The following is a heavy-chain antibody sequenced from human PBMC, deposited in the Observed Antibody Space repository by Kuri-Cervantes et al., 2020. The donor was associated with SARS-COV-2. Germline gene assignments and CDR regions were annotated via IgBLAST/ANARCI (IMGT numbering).Heavy chain of an antibody. Sequence: GGSLRLSCAASGFTFSSYSMNWVRQAPGKGLEWVSSISSSSSYIYYADSVKGRFTISRDNAKNSLYLQMNSLRAEDTAVYYCAKEYSSWYRGTSYYGMDVWGQGTTVTVSS. D-gene: IGHD6-13*01. CDR2: ISSSSSYI. CDR3: AKEYSSWYRGTSYYGMDV. V-gene: IGHV3-21*01. CDR1: GFTFSSYS. J-gene: IGHJ6*02.